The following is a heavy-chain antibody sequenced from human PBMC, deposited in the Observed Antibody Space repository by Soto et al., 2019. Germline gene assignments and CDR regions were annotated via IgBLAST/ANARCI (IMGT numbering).Heavy chain of an antibody. CDR2: IYHSGST. J-gene: IGHJ4*02. D-gene: IGHD1-7*01. V-gene: IGHV4-30-2*01. CDR1: GGSISSGGYS. Sequence: SETLSLTCAVSGGSISSGGYSWSWIRQPPGKGLEWIGYIYHSGSTYYNPSLKSRVTISVDRSKNQFSLKLSSVTAADTATYYCARRRKTGTAHLSFDYWGQGTLVTVSS. CDR3: ARRRKTGTAHLSFDY.